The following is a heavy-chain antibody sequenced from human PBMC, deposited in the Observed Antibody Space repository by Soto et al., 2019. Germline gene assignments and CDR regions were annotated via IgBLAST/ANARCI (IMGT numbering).Heavy chain of an antibody. CDR2: ISYDGSNK. Sequence: GGSLRLSCAASGFTFSSYGMHWVRQAPGKGLEWVAVISYDGSNKYYADSVKGRFTISRDNSKNTLYLQMNSLRAEDTAVYYCAKDRGSPDEILEWFINNDHNWFDPWGQGTLVTVSS. J-gene: IGHJ5*02. CDR3: AKDRGSPDEILEWFINNDHNWFDP. V-gene: IGHV3-30*18. D-gene: IGHD3-3*01. CDR1: GFTFSSYG.